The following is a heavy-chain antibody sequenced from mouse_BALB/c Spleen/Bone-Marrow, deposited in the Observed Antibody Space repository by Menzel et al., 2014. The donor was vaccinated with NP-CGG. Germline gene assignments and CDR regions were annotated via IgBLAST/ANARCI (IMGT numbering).Heavy chain of an antibody. D-gene: IGHD2-10*02. CDR2: IDPYTGCT. J-gene: IGHJ3*01. V-gene: IGHV1S135*01. Sequence: SGPELVKPGASVKVSCKASGYSFTDYNMYWVKQSHGKSLEWIGYIDPYTGCTSYNQKFKGKATLTVDKSSSTAFMHLNSRTSEDSAVYYCARAGYVNYEAWFAYWGQGTLVTVSA. CDR3: ARAGYVNYEAWFAY. CDR1: GYSFTDYN.